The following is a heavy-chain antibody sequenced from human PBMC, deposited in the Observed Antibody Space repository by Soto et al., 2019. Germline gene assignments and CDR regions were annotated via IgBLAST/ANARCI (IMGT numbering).Heavy chain of an antibody. D-gene: IGHD6-6*01. J-gene: IGHJ5*02. CDR2: ISGYDGNT. Sequence: IQLVQSGAEVKKPGASVKVSCRTSGYTFTNFGISWVRQAPGQGLEWMGWISGYDGNTKLGQKLRVRVTMTIDTSTNTAYMELRSLTSDDTAIYYCARVVPVASNTYNPTWPWGQGTLVIVSS. CDR3: ARVVPVASNTYNPTWP. V-gene: IGHV1-18*04. CDR1: GYTFTNFG.